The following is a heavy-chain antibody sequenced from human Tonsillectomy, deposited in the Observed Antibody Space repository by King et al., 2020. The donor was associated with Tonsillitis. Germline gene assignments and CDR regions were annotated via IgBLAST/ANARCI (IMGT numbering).Heavy chain of an antibody. D-gene: IGHD3-3*01. CDR2: VYHSGST. J-gene: IGHJ4*02. V-gene: IGHV4-38-2*02. CDR3: ARVPYYDFWSGSGNDY. CDR1: GYSISRGYY. Sequence: QLQESGPGLVKPSETQSLTCTVSGYSISRGYYWGWIRQPPGKGLEWVGSVYHSGSTYYNPSLKSRVTLSVDTSKNQFSLKLSSVTAADTAVYYCARVPYYDFWSGSGNDYWGQGTLVTVSS.